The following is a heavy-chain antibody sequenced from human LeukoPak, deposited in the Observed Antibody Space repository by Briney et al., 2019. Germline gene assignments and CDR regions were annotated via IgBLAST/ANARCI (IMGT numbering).Heavy chain of an antibody. J-gene: IGHJ3*02. CDR3: ARDRGDIVVVPAASGAFDI. D-gene: IGHD2-2*01. CDR2: IIPILGIA. Sequence: WASVKVSCMASGGTFSSYTIRWVRQAPGQGLEWMGRIIPILGIANYAQKFQGRVTITADKSTRTAYMELSSLRSEDTAVYYCARDRGDIVVVPAASGAFDIWGQGAMVTVSS. V-gene: IGHV1-69*04. CDR1: GGTFSSYT.